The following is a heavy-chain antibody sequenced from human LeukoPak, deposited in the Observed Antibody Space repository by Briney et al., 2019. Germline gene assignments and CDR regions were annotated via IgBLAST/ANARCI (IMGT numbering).Heavy chain of an antibody. CDR3: ARAWLVGATPYYFDY. CDR2: IYHSGST. CDR1: GYSISSGYY. D-gene: IGHD1-26*01. J-gene: IGHJ4*02. Sequence: ASETLSLTCTVSGYSISSGYYWGWIRQPPGKGLEWIGSIYHSGSTYYNPSLKSRVTISVDTSKNQFSLKLSSVTAADTAVYYCARAWLVGATPYYFDYWGQGTLVTVSS. V-gene: IGHV4-38-2*02.